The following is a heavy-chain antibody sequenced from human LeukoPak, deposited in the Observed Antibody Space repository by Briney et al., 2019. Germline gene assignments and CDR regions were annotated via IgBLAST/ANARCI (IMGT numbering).Heavy chain of an antibody. Sequence: GGSLRLSCAASGFTFDDYGMSWVRQAPGKGLEWVSAISGSDDGTYYADSVKGRFTISRDNSRNTLYLQMNTLRAEDTAVYFCAKSPVPSCRGSFCYPFDYWGQGNLVTVSS. CDR2: ISGSDDGT. V-gene: IGHV3-23*01. CDR1: GFTFDDYG. D-gene: IGHD2-15*01. J-gene: IGHJ4*02. CDR3: AKSPVPSCRGSFCYPFDY.